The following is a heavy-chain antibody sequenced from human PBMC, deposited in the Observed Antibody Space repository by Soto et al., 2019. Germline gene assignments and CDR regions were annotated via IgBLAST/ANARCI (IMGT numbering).Heavy chain of an antibody. CDR2: ISYDGSIK. V-gene: IGHV3-30-3*01. J-gene: IGHJ4*02. CDR1: GFTFSSYA. CDR3: ARGGRGYFYDY. Sequence: QVRLVESGGGVVQPGRSLRLSCAASGFTFSSYAMHWVRQAPGKGLAWVAVISYDGSIKYYADSVKGRFTISRDNSKNTLDLQMNSLRPEDTAVYYCARGGRGYFYDYWGQGTLVTVSS. D-gene: IGHD3-10*01.